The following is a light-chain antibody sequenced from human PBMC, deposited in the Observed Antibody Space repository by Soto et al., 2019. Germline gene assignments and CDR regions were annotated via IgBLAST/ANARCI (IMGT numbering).Light chain of an antibody. Sequence: DIQMTQSPSTLSTSVGDRVIIDCGASQSISAWLAWYQQKPGKAPRLLIYKASTLEIGVPSRFSGSGSGTEFTLTISSLQPDDVATYYCQHYNSYSEAFGQGTKVDIK. CDR2: KAS. J-gene: IGKJ1*01. CDR1: QSISAW. CDR3: QHYNSYSEA. V-gene: IGKV1-5*03.